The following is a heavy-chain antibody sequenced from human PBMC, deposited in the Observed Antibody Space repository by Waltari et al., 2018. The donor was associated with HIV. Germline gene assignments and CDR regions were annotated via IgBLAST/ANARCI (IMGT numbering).Heavy chain of an antibody. V-gene: IGHV1-18*04. D-gene: IGHD6-19*01. J-gene: IGHJ1*01. Sequence: QVRLVQSGAEVKKPGASVKVSCKASGFSFTKSGFSWVRQAPGQGREWMGWIHTYTGNTDSAENFQGRGTMTRNTCTNTIYMELTTLKSDDSAIYYCVRDLSPMGKSGWYDSWGQGTVVTVSS. CDR2: IHTYTGNT. CDR1: GFSFTKSG. CDR3: VRDLSPMGKSGWYDS.